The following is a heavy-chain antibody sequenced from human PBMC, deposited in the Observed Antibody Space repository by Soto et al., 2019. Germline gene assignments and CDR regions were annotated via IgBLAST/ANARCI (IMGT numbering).Heavy chain of an antibody. D-gene: IGHD3-3*01. Sequence: QVQLVQSGAEVKKPGASVKVSCKASGYSFTRHDINWVRQAPGQGLEWMGWINPSSGNTGYAQRFLGSLTMTTDTSTSTAYMELSGLKSEDTAIYYCARECILFSGVIVFYGMDVWGQGTTVTVPS. CDR1: GYSFTRHD. V-gene: IGHV1-8*01. J-gene: IGHJ6*02. CDR3: ARECILFSGVIVFYGMDV. CDR2: INPSSGNT.